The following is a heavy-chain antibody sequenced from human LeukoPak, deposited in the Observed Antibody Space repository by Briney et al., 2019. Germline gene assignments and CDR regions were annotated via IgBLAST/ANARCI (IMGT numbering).Heavy chain of an antibody. Sequence: SETQSLTCTVSGGSISSSSYYWGWIRQPPGKGLEWIGSIYYSGSTYYNPSLKSRVTISVDTSKSQFSLKLSSVTAADTAVYYCARYRPLLKYYFDYWGQGTLVTVSS. J-gene: IGHJ4*02. CDR1: GGSISSSSYY. V-gene: IGHV4-39*01. CDR3: ARYRPLLKYYFDY. CDR2: IYYSGST. D-gene: IGHD2-15*01.